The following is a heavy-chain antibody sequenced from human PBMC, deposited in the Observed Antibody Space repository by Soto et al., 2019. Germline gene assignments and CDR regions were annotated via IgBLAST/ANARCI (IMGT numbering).Heavy chain of an antibody. V-gene: IGHV2-5*02. CDR1: GFSLSTSGVG. D-gene: IGHD3-16*01. CDR3: ARRGAETRRGPLGY. CDR2: IYWDDDK. Sequence: SGPTLVNPTQTLTLTCTFSGFSLSTSGVGVGWIRQPPGKALEWLALIYWDDDKRYSPSLKSRLIITKDTSKNQVVLTITNMDTADTATFYCARRGAETRRGPLGYGGQGTLVTVSS. J-gene: IGHJ4*02.